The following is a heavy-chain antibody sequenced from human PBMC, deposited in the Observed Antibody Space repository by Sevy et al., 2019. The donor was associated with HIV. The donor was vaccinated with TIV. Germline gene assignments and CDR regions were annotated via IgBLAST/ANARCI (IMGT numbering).Heavy chain of an antibody. CDR3: VSGAYYYESRTENFDY. J-gene: IGHJ4*02. CDR2: IWYDGSNK. V-gene: IGHV3-33*01. Sequence: GGSLRLSCAASGFTFSSYGMHWVRQAPGKGLEWVALIWYDGSNKYYADSVKGRFTISRDNSENTLYLQMYSLGAEDTAVYYCVSGAYYYESRTENFDYWGQGTLVTVSS. D-gene: IGHD3-22*01. CDR1: GFTFSSYG.